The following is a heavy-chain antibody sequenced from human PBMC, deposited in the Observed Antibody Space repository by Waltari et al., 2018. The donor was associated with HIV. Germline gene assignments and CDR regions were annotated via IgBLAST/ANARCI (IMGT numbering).Heavy chain of an antibody. CDR1: GDSIDSGGYS. Sequence: QLQLRESDTGPLKPSQTLSLSCAVFGDSIDSGGYSWSWVRQVPRKGLEWIGYIFQSGNTIYNPSLGSRVTMSVNRPKNQFSLVLTSLTAADTAIYFCARGGFSDALDVWGQGTTVIVS. J-gene: IGHJ3*01. D-gene: IGHD2-15*01. CDR2: IFQSGNT. V-gene: IGHV4-30-2*01. CDR3: ARGGFSDALDV.